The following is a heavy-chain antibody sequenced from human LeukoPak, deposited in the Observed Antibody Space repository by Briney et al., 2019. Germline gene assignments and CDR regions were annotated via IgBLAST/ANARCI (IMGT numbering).Heavy chain of an antibody. CDR3: ARLIVILPAATDAFDI. Sequence: SQTLSLTCTVSGGSISSGTYYWNWIRQPAGKGLEWIGRIYTSGSTNYNPSLKSRVTISLDTSKNQFSLKLSSVTAADTAVYYCARLIVILPAATDAFDIWGQGTMVTVSS. J-gene: IGHJ3*02. V-gene: IGHV4-61*02. CDR2: IYTSGST. D-gene: IGHD2-2*01. CDR1: GGSISSGTYY.